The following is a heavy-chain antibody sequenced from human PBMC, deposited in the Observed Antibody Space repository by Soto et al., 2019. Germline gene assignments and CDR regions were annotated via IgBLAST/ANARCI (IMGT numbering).Heavy chain of an antibody. CDR3: ARDGAAVAGTDFWFSGMDV. D-gene: IGHD6-19*01. V-gene: IGHV3-23*01. CDR2: ISGSGGST. J-gene: IGHJ6*02. Sequence: GGSLRLSCAASGFTFSSYAMSWVRQAPGKGLEWVSAISGSGGSTYYADSVKGRFTISRDNSKNTLYLQMNSLRAEDTAVYYCARDGAAVAGTDFWFSGMDVWGQGTTVTVSS. CDR1: GFTFSSYA.